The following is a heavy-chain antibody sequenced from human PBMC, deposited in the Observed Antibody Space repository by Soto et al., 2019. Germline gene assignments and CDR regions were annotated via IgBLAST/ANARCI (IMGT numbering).Heavy chain of an antibody. CDR2: IDPSDSYT. D-gene: IGHD2-2*01. V-gene: IGHV5-10-1*01. Sequence: GESLKISCKGSGYSFTSYWISWVRQMHGKGLEWMGRIDPSDSYTNYSPSFQGHVTISADKSISTAYLQWSSLKASDTAMYYCARGYCSSTSCYWRFRFDPWGQGTLVTVSS. J-gene: IGHJ5*02. CDR1: GYSFTSYW. CDR3: ARGYCSSTSCYWRFRFDP.